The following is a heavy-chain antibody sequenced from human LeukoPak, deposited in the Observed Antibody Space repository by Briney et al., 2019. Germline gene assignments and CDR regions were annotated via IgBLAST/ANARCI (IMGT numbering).Heavy chain of an antibody. CDR3: VRVVRYRLGSNYYYYMDV. CDR1: GFTFSSYE. Sequence: PGGSLRLSCAASGFTFSSYEMNWVRQAPGKGLEWISYISTSSSTIYYADSVKGRFTISRDNAKNSLFLQMSSVRAEDTAVYFCVRVVRYRLGSNYYYYMDVWGKGATATVSS. J-gene: IGHJ6*03. CDR2: ISTSSSTI. D-gene: IGHD5-18*01. V-gene: IGHV3-48*03.